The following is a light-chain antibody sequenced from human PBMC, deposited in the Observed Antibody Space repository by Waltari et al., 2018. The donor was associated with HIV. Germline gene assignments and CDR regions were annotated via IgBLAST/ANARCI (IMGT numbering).Light chain of an antibody. J-gene: IGKJ2*01. V-gene: IGKV3-20*01. CDR2: GAV. Sequence: RVSRGLDTTSLHRLPQKPGQAPSLLISGAVTRFNGVPHRFSGGGSGTDYSLIISSVEPEDSAVYYCQKYGFSPPYTFGPGTRLVI. CDR1: RGLDTTS. CDR3: QKYGFSPPYT.